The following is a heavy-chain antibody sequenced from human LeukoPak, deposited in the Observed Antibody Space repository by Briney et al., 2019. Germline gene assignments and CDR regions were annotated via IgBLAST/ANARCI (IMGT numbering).Heavy chain of an antibody. CDR2: INPNSGGT. V-gene: IGHV1-2*02. CDR3: ARGGYCSSTRNYYYYYYGMDV. CDR1: GYTFTGYY. J-gene: IGHJ6*02. D-gene: IGHD2-2*03. Sequence: ASVKVSCKASGYTFTGYYMHWVRQAPGQGLEWMRWINPNSGGTNYAQKFQGRVTMTRDTSISTAYMELSRLRSDDTAVYYCARGGYCSSTRNYYYYYYGMDVWGQGTTVTVSS.